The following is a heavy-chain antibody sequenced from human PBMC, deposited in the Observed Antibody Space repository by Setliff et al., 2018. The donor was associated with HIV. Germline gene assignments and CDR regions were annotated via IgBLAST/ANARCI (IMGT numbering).Heavy chain of an antibody. CDR1: GFTFSDYY. CDR2: ISTSSSQT. D-gene: IGHD3-22*01. J-gene: IGHJ4*02. CDR3: ASSNYYDSRGYYIRGHDY. V-gene: IGHV3-11*03. Sequence: LRLSCAASGFTFSDYYMNWIRQAPGKGLEWISYISTSSSQTDYADSVKGRFTISRDNAKNSLYLQMDSLRVEDTAVYYCASSNYYDSRGYYIRGHDYWGQGTLVTVSS.